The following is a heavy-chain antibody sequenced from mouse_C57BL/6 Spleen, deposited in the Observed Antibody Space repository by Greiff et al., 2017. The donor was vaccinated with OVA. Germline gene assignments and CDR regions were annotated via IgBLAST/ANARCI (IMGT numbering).Heavy chain of an antibody. D-gene: IGHD1-1*01. CDR3: ARHEDGSSPYYYAMDY. CDR2: ISSGGSYT. J-gene: IGHJ4*01. CDR1: GFTFSSYG. V-gene: IGHV5-6*01. Sequence: EVMLVESGGDLVKPGGSLKLSCAASGFTFSSYGMSWVRQTPDKRLEWVATISSGGSYTYYPDSVKGRFTISRDNAKNTLYLQMSSLKSEDTAMYYCARHEDGSSPYYYAMDYWGQGTSVTVSS.